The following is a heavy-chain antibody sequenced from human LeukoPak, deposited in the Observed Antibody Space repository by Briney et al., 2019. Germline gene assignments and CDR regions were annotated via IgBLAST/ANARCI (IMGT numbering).Heavy chain of an antibody. D-gene: IGHD3-10*01. V-gene: IGHV3-20*04. CDR1: GFTFSSYA. Sequence: QPGGSLRLSCAASGFTFSSYAMSWVRQAPGKGLEWVSGINWNGGSTGYADSVKGRFTISRDNAKNSLYLQMNSLRAEDTALYYCARDLFGVDNWGQGTLVTVSS. CDR3: ARDLFGVDN. CDR2: INWNGGST. J-gene: IGHJ4*02.